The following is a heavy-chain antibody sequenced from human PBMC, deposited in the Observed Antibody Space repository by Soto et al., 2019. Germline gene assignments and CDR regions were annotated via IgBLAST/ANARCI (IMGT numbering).Heavy chain of an antibody. D-gene: IGHD4-4*01. J-gene: IGHJ4*02. V-gene: IGHV3-23*01. CDR1: GFTFSTYA. CDR2: ISGRGDRT. Sequence: EVVLLESGGDLVQPGGSLRVSCTASGFTFSTYAMIWVRQAPGKGLEWVSSISGRGDRTFYADSVKGRFSISRDNSKNSLYLQLDSLRVEDKATYYCCRGYSSDHWGQGTLVTVSP. CDR3: CRGYSSDH.